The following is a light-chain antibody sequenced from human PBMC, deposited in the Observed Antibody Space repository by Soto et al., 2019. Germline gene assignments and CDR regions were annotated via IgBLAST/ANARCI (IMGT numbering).Light chain of an antibody. Sequence: QSVLTQPASVSGSPGQSITISCTGTSSDVGAYNYVSWYQQYSGTAPKPMIYGVTNRPSGVSNRFSGSKSGNTASLTISGLQAEDEADYYCFSHRGGDSHFFGTGSKVTVL. CDR1: SSDVGAYNY. CDR2: GVT. V-gene: IGLV2-14*01. CDR3: FSHRGGDSHF. J-gene: IGLJ1*01.